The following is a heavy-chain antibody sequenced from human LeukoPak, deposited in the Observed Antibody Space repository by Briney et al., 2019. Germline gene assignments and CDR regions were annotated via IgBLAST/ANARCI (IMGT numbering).Heavy chain of an antibody. Sequence: SETLSLTCTVSGGSISSYYWSWIRQPPGKGLEWIGYIYYSGSTNYNPSLKSRVTISVDTSKNQFSLKLSSVTAADTAVYYCARGGSYHYDSSGYYDYWGQGTLVTVSS. CDR2: IYYSGST. CDR1: GGSISSYY. V-gene: IGHV4-59*01. D-gene: IGHD3-22*01. CDR3: ARGGSYHYDSSGYYDY. J-gene: IGHJ4*02.